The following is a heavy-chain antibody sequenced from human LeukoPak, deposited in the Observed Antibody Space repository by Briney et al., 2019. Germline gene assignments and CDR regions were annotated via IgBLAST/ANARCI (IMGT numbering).Heavy chain of an antibody. CDR3: AKRDYSDSNTYAPLFDY. Sequence: PGGSLRLSCAASGFTFSSYAMAWVRQAPGKGLECVSGITGGGGRTYYADSVKGRFTISRDNSKNTLYLQMSSLRAEDTAVYYCAKRDYSDSNTYAPLFDYWGQGTLVTVSS. CDR2: ITGGGGRT. V-gene: IGHV3-23*01. D-gene: IGHD3-22*01. J-gene: IGHJ4*02. CDR1: GFTFSSYA.